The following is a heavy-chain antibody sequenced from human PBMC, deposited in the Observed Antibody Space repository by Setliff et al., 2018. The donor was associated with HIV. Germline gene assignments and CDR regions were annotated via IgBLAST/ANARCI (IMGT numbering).Heavy chain of an antibody. Sequence: PSETLSLTCTVSGGSISSGDYYWSRIRQPPGKGLEWIGSIYYDGRTFYKPSLKSRLTISVDTSKNQFSLSLNSVTAADTAVYFCARGGAVSADFDSWGQGTLVTVSS. J-gene: IGHJ5*01. CDR1: GGSISSGDYY. D-gene: IGHD3-16*01. V-gene: IGHV4-39*07. CDR2: IYYDGRT. CDR3: ARGGAVSADFDS.